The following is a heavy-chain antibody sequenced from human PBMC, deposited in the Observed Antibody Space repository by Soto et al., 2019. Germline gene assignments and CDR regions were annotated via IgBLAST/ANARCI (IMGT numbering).Heavy chain of an antibody. CDR3: AKDGASGSYPPYYYFGMDV. CDR1: GFTFSSYA. D-gene: IGHD1-26*01. J-gene: IGHJ6*02. Sequence: VGSLRLSCAASGFTFSSYAMSWVRQAPGKGLEWVSTISGSGGNAYYADSVKGRFSISRDNPKNTLHLQMNSLRADDTAVYYCAKDGASGSYPPYYYFGMDVWGQGTTVTVSS. V-gene: IGHV3-23*01. CDR2: ISGSGGNA.